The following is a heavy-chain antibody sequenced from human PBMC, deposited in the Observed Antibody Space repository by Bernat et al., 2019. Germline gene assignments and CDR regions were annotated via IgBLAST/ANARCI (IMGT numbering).Heavy chain of an antibody. CDR1: GFTFSTYW. Sequence: EVHLVESGGGLVQPGGSLRLSCAASGFTFSTYWMHWVRQAPGKGLVWVSRINCDGSSTAYADSVKGRFTISRDNAKNTLYLQMNSLRAEDTAVYYCTQLFITATPFDFEQRGQGTLVTVSS. J-gene: IGHJ4*02. CDR2: INCDGSST. D-gene: IGHD3-9*01. V-gene: IGHV3-74*01. CDR3: TQLFITATPFDFEQ.